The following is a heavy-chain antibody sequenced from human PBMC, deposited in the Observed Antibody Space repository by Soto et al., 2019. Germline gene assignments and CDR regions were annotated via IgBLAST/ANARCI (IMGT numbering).Heavy chain of an antibody. J-gene: IGHJ4*02. CDR1: GFTFSSYA. D-gene: IGHD5-18*01. V-gene: IGHV3-30-3*01. CDR2: ISYDGSNK. Sequence: QVQLVESGGGVVQPGRSLRLSCEASGFTFSSYAMHWVRQAPGKGLEWVAVISYDGSNKYYADSVKGRFTISRDNSKNTLYLQMNSLRAEDTAVYYCARVDTAMVTWGQGTLVTVSS. CDR3: ARVDTAMVT.